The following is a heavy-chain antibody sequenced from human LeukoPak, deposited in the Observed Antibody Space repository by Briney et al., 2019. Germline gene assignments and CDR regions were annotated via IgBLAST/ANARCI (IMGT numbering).Heavy chain of an antibody. CDR3: ASLLRDILPFFDY. CDR2: ISSHSRTI. V-gene: IGHV3-48*01. Sequence: PGGSLRLSCAASGLTFSTYGMNWVRQAPGKGLEWVSYISSHSRTIYYADSVKGRFTISRDNAKNSLFLQMDSLRAEDTAVYYCASLLRDILPFFDYWGQGTLVTVSS. J-gene: IGHJ4*02. CDR1: GLTFSTYG.